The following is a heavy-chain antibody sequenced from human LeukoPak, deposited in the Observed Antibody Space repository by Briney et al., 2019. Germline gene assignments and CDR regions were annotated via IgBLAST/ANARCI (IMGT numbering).Heavy chain of an antibody. CDR3: AELGITMIGGV. D-gene: IGHD3-10*02. J-gene: IGHJ6*04. CDR1: GFTFSASA. Sequence: PGGSLRLSCAASGFTFSASALHWVRQASGKGLEWVGRIRSKANSYATEYAASLKGRFTISRDDSKNTAYLQMNSLRAEDTAVYYCAELGITMIGGVWGKGTTVTISS. CDR2: IRSKANSYAT. V-gene: IGHV3-73*01.